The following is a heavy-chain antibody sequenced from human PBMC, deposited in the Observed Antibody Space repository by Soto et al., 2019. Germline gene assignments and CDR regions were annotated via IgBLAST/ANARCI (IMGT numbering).Heavy chain of an antibody. CDR1: GFTFSSYG. CDR2: ISYDGSNK. V-gene: IGHV3-30*18. D-gene: IGHD6-13*01. CDR3: AKDGQDSSSCHGGVLCYYDSSEMDI. J-gene: IGHJ6*04. Sequence: GGSLRLSCAASGFTFSSYGMHWVRQAPGKGLEWVAVISYDGSNKYYADSVKGRFTISRDNSKNTLYLQMNSLRAEDTAVYYCAKDGQDSSSCHGGVLCYYDSSEMDILCKGTTLTISS.